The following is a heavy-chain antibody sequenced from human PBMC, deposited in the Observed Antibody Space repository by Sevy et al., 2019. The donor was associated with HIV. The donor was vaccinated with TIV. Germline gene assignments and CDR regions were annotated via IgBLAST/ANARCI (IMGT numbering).Heavy chain of an antibody. CDR1: GFNFQNFG. D-gene: IGHD3-10*02. CDR3: TKESLRGTYIRGDFDH. V-gene: IGHV3-30*18. J-gene: IGHJ4*02. Sequence: GGSLRLSCSAFGFNFQNFGMHWVRQAPGKGPEWLAVISSDGISTNYSASVKGRFTIFRDNSKSLLFLQMNSLTPNDSAVYFCTKESLRGTYIRGDFDHWGQGTLVTVSS. CDR2: ISSDGIST.